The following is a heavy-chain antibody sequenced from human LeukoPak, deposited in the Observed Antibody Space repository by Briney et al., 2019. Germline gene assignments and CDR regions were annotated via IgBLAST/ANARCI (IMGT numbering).Heavy chain of an antibody. Sequence: SETLSLTCAVYGGSFSGYYWSWIRQPPGEGLEWIGEINHSGSTNYNPSLKSRVTISVDTSKNQFSLKLSSVTAADTAVYYCARGHSVGAYDYWGQGTLVTVSS. CDR1: GGSFSGYY. D-gene: IGHD1-26*01. J-gene: IGHJ4*02. V-gene: IGHV4-34*01. CDR3: ARGHSVGAYDY. CDR2: INHSGST.